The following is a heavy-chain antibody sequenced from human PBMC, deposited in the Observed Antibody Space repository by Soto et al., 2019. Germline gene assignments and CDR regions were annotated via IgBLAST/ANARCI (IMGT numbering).Heavy chain of an antibody. Sequence: PSETLSLTCTVSGGSISSGGYYWSWIRQHPGKGLEWIGYIYYSGSTYYNPSLKSRVTISVDTSKNQFSLKLSSVTAADTAVYYCARDRARGNAFDIWGQGTMVTVSS. V-gene: IGHV4-31*03. D-gene: IGHD3-16*01. CDR1: GGSISSGGYY. J-gene: IGHJ3*02. CDR3: ARDRARGNAFDI. CDR2: IYYSGST.